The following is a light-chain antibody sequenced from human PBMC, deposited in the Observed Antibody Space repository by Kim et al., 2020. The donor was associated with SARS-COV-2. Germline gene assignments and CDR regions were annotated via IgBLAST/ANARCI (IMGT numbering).Light chain of an antibody. CDR1: SSDVGSYNY. CDR2: DVT. V-gene: IGLV2-11*01. J-gene: IGLJ2*01. Sequence: SPRQSGTISCTATSSDVGSYNYVSWYRQHRDKAPKLIIYDVTKRPSGVPDRFSGSKSGNTASLTISGLQAEDEADYYCCSYAGSVVFGGGTKLTVL. CDR3: CSYAGSVV.